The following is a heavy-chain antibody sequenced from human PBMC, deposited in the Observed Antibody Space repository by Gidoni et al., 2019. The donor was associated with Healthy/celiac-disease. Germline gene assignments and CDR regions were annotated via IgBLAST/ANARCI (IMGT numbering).Heavy chain of an antibody. V-gene: IGHV3-7*03. CDR3: ARVPANYYMDV. J-gene: IGHJ6*03. Sequence: EVQLVESGGGLVQPGGSLRLSCAASGFTLSSYWMSWVRQAPGKGLEWVANIKQDGSEKYYVDSVKGRFTISRDNAKNSLYLQMNSLRAEDTAVYYCARVPANYYMDVWGKGTTVTVSS. CDR2: IKQDGSEK. CDR1: GFTLSSYW.